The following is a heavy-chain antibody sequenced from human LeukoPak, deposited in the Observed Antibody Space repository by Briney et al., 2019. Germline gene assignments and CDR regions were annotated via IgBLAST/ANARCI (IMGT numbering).Heavy chain of an antibody. CDR3: ARLVRGGIENWFDP. Sequence: PSETLSLTCTVSGGSISSSSYYWGWIRQPPGKGLEWIGSIYYSGSTYYNPSLKSRVTISVDTSKNQFSLKLSSVTAADTAVYYCARLVRGGIENWFDPWGQGTLVTVSS. CDR1: GGSISSSSYY. V-gene: IGHV4-39*01. J-gene: IGHJ5*02. D-gene: IGHD3-10*01. CDR2: IYYSGST.